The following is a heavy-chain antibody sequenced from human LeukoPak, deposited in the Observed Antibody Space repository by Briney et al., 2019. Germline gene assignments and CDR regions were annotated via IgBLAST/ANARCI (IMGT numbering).Heavy chain of an antibody. V-gene: IGHV5-10-1*01. CDR3: ARLGSGSTYYYDSSGYYFPDY. CDR1: GYSFTSYW. J-gene: IGHJ4*02. D-gene: IGHD3-22*01. Sequence: GEAPEISCKGSGYSFTSYWISWVRQMPGKGLEWMGRIDPSDSYTNYSPSFQGHVTISADKSISTAYLQWSSLKASDTAMYYCARLGSGSTYYYDSSGYYFPDYWGQGTLVTVSS. CDR2: IDPSDSYT.